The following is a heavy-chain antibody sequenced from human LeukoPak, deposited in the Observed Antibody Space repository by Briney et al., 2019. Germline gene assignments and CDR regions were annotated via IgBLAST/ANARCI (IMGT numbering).Heavy chain of an antibody. V-gene: IGHV3-21*01. CDR3: ARVLFITMVRGVRGEGVPPNDFDY. J-gene: IGHJ4*02. CDR2: ISSSSSYI. Sequence: PGGSLRLSCAASGFTFSSYSMNWVRQAPGKGLEWVSFISSSSSYIYYADSVKGRFTISRDNAKNSLYLQMNSLRAEDTAVYYCARVLFITMVRGVRGEGVPPNDFDYWGQGTLVTVSS. CDR1: GFTFSSYS. D-gene: IGHD3-10*01.